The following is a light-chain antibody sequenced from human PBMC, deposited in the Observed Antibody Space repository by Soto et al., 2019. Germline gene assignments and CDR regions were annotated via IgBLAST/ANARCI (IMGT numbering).Light chain of an antibody. CDR2: AAS. CDR3: QQLNSYPPA. CDR1: QGISSY. V-gene: IGKV1-9*01. Sequence: IQLTQSPSSLSASVGDRVTITCRASQGISSYLAWYQQKPGKAPKLLIYAASTLQSGVPSRLSGSGSGTDFTLTISSPQPEDFATYYCQQLNSYPPAFGGGTKVEIK. J-gene: IGKJ4*01.